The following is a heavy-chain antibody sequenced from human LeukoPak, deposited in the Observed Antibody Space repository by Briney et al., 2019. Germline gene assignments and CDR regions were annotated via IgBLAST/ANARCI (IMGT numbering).Heavy chain of an antibody. CDR3: ARAHVLRYFDWLSPEGHWFDP. D-gene: IGHD3-9*01. Sequence: SETLSLTCAVYGGSFSGYYWSWIRQPPGKGLEWIGGINHSGSTNYNPSLKSRVTISVDTSKNQFSLKLSSVTAADTAVYYCARAHVLRYFDWLSPEGHWFDPWGQGTLVTVSS. V-gene: IGHV4-34*01. CDR1: GGSFSGYY. CDR2: INHSGST. J-gene: IGHJ5*02.